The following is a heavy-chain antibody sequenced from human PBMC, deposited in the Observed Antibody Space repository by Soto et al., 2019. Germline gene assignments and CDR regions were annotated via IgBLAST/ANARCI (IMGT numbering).Heavy chain of an antibody. Sequence: GGSLRLSCAASGFTFSSYGMHWVRQAPGKGLEWVAVIWYDGSNKYYADSVKGRFTISRDNSKNTLYLQMNSLRAEDTAVYYCARDHYVCSGGSCYSHGMDVWGQGTTVTVSS. CDR3: ARDHYVCSGGSCYSHGMDV. V-gene: IGHV3-33*01. D-gene: IGHD2-15*01. CDR2: IWYDGSNK. J-gene: IGHJ6*02. CDR1: GFTFSSYG.